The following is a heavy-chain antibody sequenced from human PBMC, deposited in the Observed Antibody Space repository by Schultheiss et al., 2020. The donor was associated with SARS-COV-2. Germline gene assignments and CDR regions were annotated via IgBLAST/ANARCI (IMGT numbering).Heavy chain of an antibody. Sequence: SETLSLTCTVSGGSISSYYWSWIRQPPGKGLEWIGYIYYSGSTNYNPSLKSRVTISVDTSKNQFSLKLSSVTAADTAVYYCAGHSGYDSPHTGSFDYWGQGTLVTVSS. CDR3: AGHSGYDSPHTGSFDY. CDR2: IYYSGST. CDR1: GGSISSYY. V-gene: IGHV4-59*01. J-gene: IGHJ4*02. D-gene: IGHD5-12*01.